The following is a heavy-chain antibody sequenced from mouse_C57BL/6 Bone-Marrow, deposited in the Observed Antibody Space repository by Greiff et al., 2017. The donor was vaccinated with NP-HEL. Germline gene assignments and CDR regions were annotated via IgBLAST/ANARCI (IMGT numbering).Heavy chain of an antibody. Sequence: EVKLVESGGGLVKPGGSLKLSCAASGFTFSSYAMSWVRQTPEKRLEWVATISDGGSYTYYPDNVKGRFTISRDNAKNNLYLQMSHLKSEDTAMYYCATDRSTVVTGDYWGQGTTLTVSS. D-gene: IGHD1-1*01. CDR3: ATDRSTVVTGDY. J-gene: IGHJ2*01. CDR1: GFTFSSYA. CDR2: ISDGGSYT. V-gene: IGHV5-4*01.